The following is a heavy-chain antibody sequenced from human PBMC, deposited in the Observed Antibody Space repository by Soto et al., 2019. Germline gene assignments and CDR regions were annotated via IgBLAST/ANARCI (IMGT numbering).Heavy chain of an antibody. CDR3: ATHPAISATSFYGMDG. D-gene: IGHD3-3*01. CDR2: INHSGST. Sequence: PWAPLSLTCAVSGWSFIGYYWSWIRQPPGTGLAWIGEINHSGSTNYNPSLKSRVTISVDTSENQFSLKLTSATAADTATYHCATHPAISATSFYGMDGWGHGTTVTVSS. CDR1: GWSFIGYY. J-gene: IGHJ6*02. V-gene: IGHV4-34*01.